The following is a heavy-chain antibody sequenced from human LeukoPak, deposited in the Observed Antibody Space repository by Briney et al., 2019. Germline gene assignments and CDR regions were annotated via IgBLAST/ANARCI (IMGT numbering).Heavy chain of an antibody. CDR1: GFTFSSYS. CDR2: ISNDGGSK. J-gene: IGHJ4*02. Sequence: GGSLRLSCAASGFTFSSYSMHWVRQAPGKGLECVAVISNDGGSKYYADSVKGRFTISRDNSKNTLYLQMNSLRADDTAVFYCARDDENGYNSLDYWGQGTLVTVSS. V-gene: IGHV3-30-3*01. D-gene: IGHD5-24*01. CDR3: ARDDENGYNSLDY.